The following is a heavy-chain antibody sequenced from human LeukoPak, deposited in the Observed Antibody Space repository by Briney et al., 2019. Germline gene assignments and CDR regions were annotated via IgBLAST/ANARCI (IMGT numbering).Heavy chain of an antibody. J-gene: IGHJ3*02. CDR3: ARGYSGSPRWAFDI. CDR1: GGSISSSNW. CDR2: IYHSGST. Sequence: PSETLSLTCAVSGGSISSSNWWSWVRRPPGKGLEWIGEIYHSGSTNYNPSLKSRVTISVDKSKNQFSLKLSSVTAADTAVYYCARGYSGSPRWAFDIWGQGTMVTVSS. D-gene: IGHD1-26*01. V-gene: IGHV4-4*02.